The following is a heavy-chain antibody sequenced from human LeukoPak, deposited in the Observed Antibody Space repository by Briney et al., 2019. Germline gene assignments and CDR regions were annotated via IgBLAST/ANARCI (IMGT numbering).Heavy chain of an antibody. CDR2: IYADGNT. D-gene: IGHD4-17*01. J-gene: IGHJ4*02. V-gene: IGHV3-53*01. CDR1: GFIVNTNY. CDR3: ARDSYGDANFDS. Sequence: GGSLRLSCVASGFIVNTNYMSWVRQAPGRGLEWVSFIYADGNTYYADSVKGRFTISRDISKNEVYLQMNSLRPEGTAVYYCARDSYGDANFDSWGQGTPVTVSS.